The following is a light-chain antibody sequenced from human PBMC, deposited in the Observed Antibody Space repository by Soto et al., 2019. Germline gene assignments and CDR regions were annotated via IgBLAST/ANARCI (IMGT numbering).Light chain of an antibody. V-gene: IGKV3-15*01. CDR1: QSVSSD. CDR3: HQYNNWPPLT. CDR2: AAS. J-gene: IGKJ4*01. Sequence: EIVMTQSPATLSVCPGERATLSCRASQSVSSDLAWYQHKPGQAPRLLIYAASTRATGIPARFSGSGSGTEFTLTISGLQSEDFALYYCHQYNNWPPLTFGGGTKVEIK.